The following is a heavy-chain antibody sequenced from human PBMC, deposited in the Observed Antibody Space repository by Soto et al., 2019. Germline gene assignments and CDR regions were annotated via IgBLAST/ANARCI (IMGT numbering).Heavy chain of an antibody. J-gene: IGHJ5*02. CDR3: TRDQGGSYDSWFDP. D-gene: IGHD1-26*01. CDR1: FTFSMYS. CDR2: ISSGGSYI. V-gene: IGHV3-21*01. Sequence: GGSLRLSCSFTFSMYSMSWVRQAPGKGLEWVASISSGGSYIKYADSVKGRFTISRGNAKNSVSLQMNSLRVDDTAVYFCTRDQGGSYDSWFDPWGQGTLVTVSS.